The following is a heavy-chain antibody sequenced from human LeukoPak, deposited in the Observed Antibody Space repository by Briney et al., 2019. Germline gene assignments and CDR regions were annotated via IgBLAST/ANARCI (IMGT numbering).Heavy chain of an antibody. CDR1: GFTFSSYS. CDR2: VSSSGTTT. CDR3: ARADRDGNKRFLD. Sequence: PAGTLSLSCAASGFTFSSYSVIWARQAPGKGLEWVSYVSSSGTTTYYAASVKGRFTISRDNGKNLVSLQMNSLRDEDTAVYYCARADRDGNKRFLDWGQGTLVTVSS. D-gene: IGHD5-24*01. V-gene: IGHV3-48*02. J-gene: IGHJ4*02.